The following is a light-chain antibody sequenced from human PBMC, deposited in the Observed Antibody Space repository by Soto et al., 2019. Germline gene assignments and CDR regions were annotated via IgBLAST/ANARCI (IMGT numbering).Light chain of an antibody. CDR2: GNS. CDR1: SSNIGAGYD. V-gene: IGLV1-40*01. CDR3: CSYEGSYPIV. J-gene: IGLJ1*01. Sequence: QSVLTQPPSVSGAPGQRVTISCTGSSSNIGAGYDVHWYQQLPGTAPKLLIYGNSNRPSGVPDRFSGSKSGTSASLAITGLQAEDEADYYCCSYEGSYPIVFGTGTKVTVL.